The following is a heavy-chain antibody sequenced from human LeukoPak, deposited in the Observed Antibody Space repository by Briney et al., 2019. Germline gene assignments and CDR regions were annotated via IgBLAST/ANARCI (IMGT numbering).Heavy chain of an antibody. CDR3: ARGILVTVYAAFDY. Sequence: ETLSLTCAVYGGSFSGYYWTWIRQSPGMGLEWIGEIIHTGRTNYNPSLTSRVSISVDTSKNQFSLELSSVTAADTAVYFCARGILVTVYAAFDYWGQGTLVTVSS. D-gene: IGHD2/OR15-2a*01. CDR1: GGSFSGYY. V-gene: IGHV4-34*01. CDR2: IIHTGRT. J-gene: IGHJ4*02.